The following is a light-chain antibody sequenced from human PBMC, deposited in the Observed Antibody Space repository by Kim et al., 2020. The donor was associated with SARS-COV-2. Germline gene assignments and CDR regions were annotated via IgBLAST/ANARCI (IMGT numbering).Light chain of an antibody. CDR3: QQYNNWPPLT. Sequence: SPGERATLVSRASQSVSSNLAWYQQKPGQAPRLLIYGASTRATGITARFSGSGSGTDFTLTINSLQSEDFAVYYCQQYNNWPPLTFSGGTKVDIK. V-gene: IGKV3-15*01. CDR2: GAS. J-gene: IGKJ4*01. CDR1: QSVSSN.